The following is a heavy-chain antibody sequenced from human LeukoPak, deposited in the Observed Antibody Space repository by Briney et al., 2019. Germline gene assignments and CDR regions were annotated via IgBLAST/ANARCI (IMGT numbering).Heavy chain of an antibody. D-gene: IGHD6-13*01. Sequence: ASVKVSCKVSGYTLTELSMHWVRQAPGKGLEWMGGFDPEGGETIYAQKFQGRVTMTEDTSTDTAYMELSSLRSEDTAVYYCATEFPPQQLVRNYYYYGMDVWGQGTTVTVSS. J-gene: IGHJ6*02. V-gene: IGHV1-24*01. CDR2: FDPEGGET. CDR1: GYTLTELS. CDR3: ATEFPPQQLVRNYYYYGMDV.